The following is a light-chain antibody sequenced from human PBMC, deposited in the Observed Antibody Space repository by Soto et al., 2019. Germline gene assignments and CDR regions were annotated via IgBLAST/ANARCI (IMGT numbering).Light chain of an antibody. V-gene: IGKV3-20*01. Sequence: EIVLTQSPGTRSLSPGERATLSCRASQSVSSSYVAWYQQEPGQAPSLLIYGTSSRATGIPDRFSGSGSGTDFTLSISRLEPEDFAVYYCQLVGTFGPGTKVDVK. J-gene: IGKJ3*01. CDR3: QLVGT. CDR1: QSVSSSY. CDR2: GTS.